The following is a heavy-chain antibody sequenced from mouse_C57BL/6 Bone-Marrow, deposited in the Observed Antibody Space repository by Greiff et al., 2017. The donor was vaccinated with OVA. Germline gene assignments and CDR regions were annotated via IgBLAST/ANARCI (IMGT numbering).Heavy chain of an antibody. CDR3: TKRDYYGSSFWYFDV. J-gene: IGHJ1*03. CDR2: IDPETGGT. V-gene: IGHV1-15*01. D-gene: IGHD1-1*01. Sequence: QVQLKESGAELVRPGASVTLSCKASGYTFTDYEMHWVKQTPVHGLEWLGAIDPETGGTAYNQKFKGKAILTADKHFSPAYMELRSLTSEDSAVYYCTKRDYYGSSFWYFDVWGTGTTVTVSS. CDR1: GYTFTDYE.